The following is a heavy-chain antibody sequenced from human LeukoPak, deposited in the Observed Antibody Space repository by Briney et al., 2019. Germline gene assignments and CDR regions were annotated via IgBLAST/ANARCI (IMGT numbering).Heavy chain of an antibody. CDR1: GGFISTYYW. V-gene: IGHV2-26*01. D-gene: IGHD2-15*01. CDR3: ARSGGYCSGGTCFHFDY. Sequence: ETLSLTCTVSGGFISTYYWSWIRQPPGKALEWLANIFSNDEKSYSTSLKSRLTISKDTSKSQVVLTMTNMDPVDTATYHCARSGGYCSGGTCFHFDYWGQGTLVTVSS. J-gene: IGHJ4*02. CDR2: IFSNDEK.